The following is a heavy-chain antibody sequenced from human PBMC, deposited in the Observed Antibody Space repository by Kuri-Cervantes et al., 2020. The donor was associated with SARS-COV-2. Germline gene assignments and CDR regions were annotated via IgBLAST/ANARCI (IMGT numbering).Heavy chain of an antibody. D-gene: IGHD3-16*01. V-gene: IGHV4-59*11. CDR2: IYYSGST. Sequence: GSLRLSCAASGFTFSGHWIHWVRQAPGKGLEWIGYIYYSGSTNYNPSLKSRVTISVDTSKNQFSLKLSYVTAADTAMYYCATTNPYSLWAPPPKGPLRYWGQGTMVTVSS. CDR3: ATTNPYSLWAPPPKGPLRY. CDR1: GFTFSGHW. J-gene: IGHJ4*02.